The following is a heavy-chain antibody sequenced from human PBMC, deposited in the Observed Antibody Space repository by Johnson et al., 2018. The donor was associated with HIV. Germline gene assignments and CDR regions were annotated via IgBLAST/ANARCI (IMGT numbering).Heavy chain of an antibody. J-gene: IGHJ3*02. V-gene: IGHV3-48*04. CDR2: ISSSGSTI. CDR1: GFTFSSYG. CDR3: ATYSSSWYKGGYAFDI. D-gene: IGHD6-13*01. Sequence: EVQLVESGGGVVQPGRSLRLSCAASGFTFSSYGMHWVRQAPGKGLEWVSYISSSGSTIYYADSVKGRFTISRDNAKNSLYLQMNSLRAEDTAVYYCATYSSSWYKGGYAFDIWGQGTMVTVSS.